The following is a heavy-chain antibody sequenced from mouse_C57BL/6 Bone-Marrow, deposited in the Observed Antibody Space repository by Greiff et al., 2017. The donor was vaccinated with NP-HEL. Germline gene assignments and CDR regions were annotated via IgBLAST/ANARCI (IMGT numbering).Heavy chain of an antibody. V-gene: IGHV1-50*01. CDR1: GYTFTSYW. Sequence: QVQLQQSGAELVKPGASVKLSCKASGYTFTSYWMQWVKQRPGQGLEWIGEIDPSDSYTNYNQKFKGKATLTVDTSSSTAYMQLSSLTSEDSAVYYCASPYYYGYAMDYWGQGTSVTVSS. CDR2: IDPSDSYT. D-gene: IGHD1-1*01. J-gene: IGHJ4*01. CDR3: ASPYYYGYAMDY.